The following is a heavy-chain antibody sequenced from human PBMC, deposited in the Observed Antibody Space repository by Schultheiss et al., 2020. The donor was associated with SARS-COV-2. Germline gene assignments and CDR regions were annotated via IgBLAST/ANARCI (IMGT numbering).Heavy chain of an antibody. CDR3: ARDRVSSGRPDWFDP. CDR1: GFTFSSYG. Sequence: GGSLRLSCAASGFTFSSYGMHWVRQAPGKGLEWVAVIWYDGSNKYYADSVKGRFTISRDNSKNTLYLQMNSLRDEDTAVYYCARDRVSSGRPDWFDPWGQGTLVTVSS. J-gene: IGHJ5*02. CDR2: IWYDGSNK. V-gene: IGHV3-33*01. D-gene: IGHD6-19*01.